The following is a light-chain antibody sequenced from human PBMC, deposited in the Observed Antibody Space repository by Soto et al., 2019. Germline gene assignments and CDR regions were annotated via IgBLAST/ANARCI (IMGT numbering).Light chain of an antibody. CDR3: SSYTTSSTLLYV. V-gene: IGLV2-14*01. CDR1: SSDVGGYNS. CDR2: EVS. Sequence: QSLLTQPASVSGSPGQSITISCTGTSSDVGGYNSVSWYQQHPGKAPKLMIYEVSNRPSGVSNRFSGSKSGNTASLTISGLQAEDEADYYFSSYTTSSTLLYVCGTGTKLTVL. J-gene: IGLJ1*01.